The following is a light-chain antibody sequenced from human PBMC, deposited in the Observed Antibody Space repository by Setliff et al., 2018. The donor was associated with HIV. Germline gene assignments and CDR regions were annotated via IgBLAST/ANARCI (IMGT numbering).Light chain of an antibody. V-gene: IGLV2-14*03. J-gene: IGLJ1*01. CDR1: SSDIGGYNY. CDR2: DVS. Sequence: QSALAQPASVSGSPGQSITISCTGTSSDIGGYNYVSWYQQHPGKAPKLMIYDVSNRPSGVSDRFSGSKPGNTASLTISGLQAEDEADYYCCSYTTSITYGFGTGTKSP. CDR3: CSYTTSITYG.